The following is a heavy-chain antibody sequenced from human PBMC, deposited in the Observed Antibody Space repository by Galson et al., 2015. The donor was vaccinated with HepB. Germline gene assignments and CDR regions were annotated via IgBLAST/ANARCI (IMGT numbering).Heavy chain of an antibody. Sequence: SLRLSCAASGFTFSSYAMHWVRQAPGKGLEWVAVISYDGSNKYYADSVKGRFTISRDNSKNTLYLQMNSLRAEDTAVYYCARADQLLIYGMDVWGQGTTVTVSS. CDR2: ISYDGSNK. V-gene: IGHV3-30*04. D-gene: IGHD2-2*01. CDR3: ARADQLLIYGMDV. J-gene: IGHJ6*02. CDR1: GFTFSSYA.